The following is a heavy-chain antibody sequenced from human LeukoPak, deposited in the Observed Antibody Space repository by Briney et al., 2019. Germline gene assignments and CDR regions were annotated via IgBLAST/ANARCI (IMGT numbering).Heavy chain of an antibody. V-gene: IGHV3-30-3*01. CDR3: ARAGEMLRYFDWLSNHYFDY. J-gene: IGHJ4*02. D-gene: IGHD3-9*01. CDR1: GFTFSSYA. Sequence: GRSLRLSCAVSGFTFSSYAMHWVRQAPGKGLEWVAVISYDGSNKYYADSVKGRFTISRDNSKNTLYLQMNSLRAEDTAVYYCARAGEMLRYFDWLSNHYFDYWGQGTLVTVSS. CDR2: ISYDGSNK.